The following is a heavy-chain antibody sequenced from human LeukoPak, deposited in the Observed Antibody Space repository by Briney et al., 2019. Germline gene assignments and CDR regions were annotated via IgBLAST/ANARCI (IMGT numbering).Heavy chain of an antibody. V-gene: IGHV3-30*04. CDR1: GFTFSTYA. Sequence: GGSLRLSCAASGFTFSTYALHWVRQAPGTGLEWVAVISFDGSNKYYADSVKGRFTISRDNSKNTLYLQMNSLRAEDTAVYYCAKGSGYNLYPLGYWGQGTLVTVSS. J-gene: IGHJ4*02. CDR2: ISFDGSNK. CDR3: AKGSGYNLYPLGY. D-gene: IGHD5-24*01.